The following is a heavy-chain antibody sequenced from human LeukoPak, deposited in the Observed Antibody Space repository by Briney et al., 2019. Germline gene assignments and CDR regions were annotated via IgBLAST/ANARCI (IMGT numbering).Heavy chain of an antibody. CDR3: VKVCSTYGDPLVY. Sequence: WGSLRLSCAASGFIFSSYAMSWVRQAPGKGLEWVSTISGGGDYTFYADSVKGRFTVSRDNDKNTLFVQMNSLRADDTAVYCCVKVCSTYGDPLVYWG. J-gene: IGHJ4*01. V-gene: IGHV3-23*01. CDR2: ISGGGDYT. CDR1: GFIFSSYA. D-gene: IGHD4-17*01.